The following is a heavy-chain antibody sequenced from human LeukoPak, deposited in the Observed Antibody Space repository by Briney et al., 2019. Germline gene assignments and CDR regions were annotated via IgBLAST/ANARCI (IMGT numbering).Heavy chain of an antibody. CDR1: GFTFSSYA. CDR3: AKGTGYCDSSGYDPFDI. Sequence: GGSLRLSCAASGFTFSSYAMSWVRQAPGKGLEWVSAISGSGGSTYYADSVKGRFTISRDNSKNTLYLQMNSLRAEDTAVYYCAKGTGYCDSSGYDPFDIWGQGTMVTVSS. CDR2: ISGSGGST. V-gene: IGHV3-23*01. D-gene: IGHD3-22*01. J-gene: IGHJ3*02.